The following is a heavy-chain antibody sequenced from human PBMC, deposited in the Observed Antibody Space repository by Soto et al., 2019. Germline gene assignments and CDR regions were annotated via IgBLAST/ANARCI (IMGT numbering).Heavy chain of an antibody. D-gene: IGHD5-18*01. CDR2: ILPFLGST. V-gene: IGHV1-69*08. CDR1: GGTLNTYT. J-gene: IGHJ4*02. Sequence: QLQLVQSGAAVKKPGSSVKVSCKASGGTLNTYTISWVRQAPGQGLELMGSILPFLGSTNYAKKFQGRVTITADQATSTMELSSLRSEYTAVYFCARDVTAMEALYYYDTWGQGSLVTVSS. CDR3: ARDVTAMEALYYYDT.